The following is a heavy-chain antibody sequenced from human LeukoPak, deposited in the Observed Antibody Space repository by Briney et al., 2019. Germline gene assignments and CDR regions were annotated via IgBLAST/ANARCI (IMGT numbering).Heavy chain of an antibody. V-gene: IGHV3-30*02. CDR1: GFTFSSYG. J-gene: IGHJ4*02. D-gene: IGHD1-26*01. Sequence: PGGSLRLSCAASGFTFSSYGMHWVRQAPGKGLEWVAFIRYDGSNKYYADSAKGRFTISRDNSKNTLYLQMNSLRAEDTAVYYCAKGRTKWELFDYWGQGTLVTVSS. CDR2: IRYDGSNK. CDR3: AKGRTKWELFDY.